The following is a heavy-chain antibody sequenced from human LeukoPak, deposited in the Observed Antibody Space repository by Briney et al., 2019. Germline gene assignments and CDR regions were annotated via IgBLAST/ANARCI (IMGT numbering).Heavy chain of an antibody. CDR2: ITGSGGST. J-gene: IGHJ4*02. Sequence: GGSLRLSCAASGFTFSNSAMSWVRQAPAKGLEWVSSITGSGGSTFYRDSVQGRFTISRDNSNNTLYLQMSSLRAEDTAIYYCVRTLSNFDSWGQGTLVTVSS. CDR3: VRTLSNFDS. CDR1: GFTFSNSA. D-gene: IGHD1-7*01. V-gene: IGHV3-23*01.